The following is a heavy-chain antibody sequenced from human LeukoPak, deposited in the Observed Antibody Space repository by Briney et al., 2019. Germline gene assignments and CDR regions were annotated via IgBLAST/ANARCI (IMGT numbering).Heavy chain of an antibody. D-gene: IGHD2-15*01. J-gene: IGHJ5*02. V-gene: IGHV3-48*03. CDR2: ISSSGSTI. Sequence: GGSLRLSCAASGFTFSSYEMNWVRQAPGKGLEWVSYISSSGSTIYYADSVKGRFTISRDNSKNTLYLQMNSLRAEDTAVYYCAREMLGYCSGGSCRDNWFDPWGQGTLVTVSS. CDR1: GFTFSSYE. CDR3: AREMLGYCSGGSCRDNWFDP.